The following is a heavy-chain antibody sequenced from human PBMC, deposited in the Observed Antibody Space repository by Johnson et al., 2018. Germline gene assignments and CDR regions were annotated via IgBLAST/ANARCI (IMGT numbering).Heavy chain of an antibody. V-gene: IGHV3-21*01. J-gene: IGHJ6*03. CDR1: GFTFSSYS. Sequence: VQLVESGGGLVKPGGSLRLSCAASGFTFSSYSMNWIRQAPGKGLEWVSSISSSSSYIYYAASVKGRFTISRDNAKSSLYLQMNSLRAEDTAVYDCAREKLRGVYYMDVGGKGTTVTVS. CDR2: ISSSSSYI. D-gene: IGHD3-10*01. CDR3: AREKLRGVYYMDV.